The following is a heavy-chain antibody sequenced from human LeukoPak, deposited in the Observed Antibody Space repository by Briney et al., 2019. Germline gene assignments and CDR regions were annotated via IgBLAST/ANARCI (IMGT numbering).Heavy chain of an antibody. CDR3: ARAYRVAARPLVYYYMDV. V-gene: IGHV1-69*05. D-gene: IGHD6-6*01. CDR1: GGTFSSYA. Sequence: GSSVKVSCKASGGTFSSYAISWVRRAPGQGLEWMGGIIPIFGTANYAQKFQGRVTITTDESTSTAYMELSSLRSEDTAVYYCARAYRVAARPLVYYYMDVWGKGTTVTVSS. J-gene: IGHJ6*03. CDR2: IIPIFGTA.